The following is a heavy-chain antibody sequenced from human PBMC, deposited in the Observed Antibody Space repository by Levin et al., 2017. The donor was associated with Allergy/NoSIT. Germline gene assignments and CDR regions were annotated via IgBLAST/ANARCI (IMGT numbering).Heavy chain of an antibody. V-gene: IGHV5-51*01. CDR1: GYSFATYW. J-gene: IGHJ4*02. CDR2: IDPSDSDT. Sequence: GESLKISCKGSGYSFATYWIGWVRQMPGKGLEWMGIIDPSDSDTRYSPSFQGQVTISADKSIYSAYLQWSRLKASDTVMYYCARLSPEYSYGSHFDYWGQGTLVTVSS. CDR3: ARLSPEYSYGSHFDY. D-gene: IGHD5-18*01.